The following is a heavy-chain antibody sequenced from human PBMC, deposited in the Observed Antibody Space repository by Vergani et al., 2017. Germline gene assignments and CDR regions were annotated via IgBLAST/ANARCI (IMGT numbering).Heavy chain of an antibody. Sequence: EVQLLESGGGLVQPGGSLRLSCAASGFTFSSYAMSWVRQAPGKGLEWVSAISGSGGSTYYADSVKGRFTISRDNSKNTLYLQMNSLRAEYTAVYYCARVSAAAGTRALIDPRYWYFDLWGRGTLVTVSS. J-gene: IGHJ2*01. CDR2: ISGSGGST. CDR1: GFTFSSYA. CDR3: ARVSAAAGTRALIDPRYWYFDL. D-gene: IGHD6-13*01. V-gene: IGHV3-23*01.